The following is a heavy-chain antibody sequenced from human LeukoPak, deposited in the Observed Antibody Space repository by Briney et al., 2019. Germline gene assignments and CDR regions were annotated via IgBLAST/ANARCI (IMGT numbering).Heavy chain of an antibody. D-gene: IGHD4-17*01. J-gene: IGHJ3*02. CDR1: GFIFSSYS. V-gene: IGHV3-48*01. CDR2: INTNGFTT. Sequence: GGSLRLSCAASGFIFSSYSMNWVRQAPGKGLEWVSYINTNGFTTSYADSVKGRFTISRDNSKDTLNLQMNSLRAEDTAVYFCAGRCIYPDYGRLDAFDIWGQGTMVTVSS. CDR3: AGRCIYPDYGRLDAFDI.